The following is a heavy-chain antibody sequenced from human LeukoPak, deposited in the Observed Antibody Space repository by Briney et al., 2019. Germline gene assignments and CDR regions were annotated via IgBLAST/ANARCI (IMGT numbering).Heavy chain of an antibody. CDR1: GFTFNDYG. CDR2: INWNGGTT. Sequence: GGSLRRSCAASGFTFNDYGMSWVRQGPGKGLEWVSGINWNGGTTGYADSVRGRFTISRDNAKNSLYLQMNSLRAEDTALYYCARDKHYYDSSNYVWGQGTLVTVSS. D-gene: IGHD3-22*01. V-gene: IGHV3-20*04. CDR3: ARDKHYYDSSNYV. J-gene: IGHJ1*01.